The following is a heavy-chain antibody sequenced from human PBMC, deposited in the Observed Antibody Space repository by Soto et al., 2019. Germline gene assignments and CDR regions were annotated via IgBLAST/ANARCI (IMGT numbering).Heavy chain of an antibody. Sequence: SETRSLTSTVTGDSIRIRRYYLGWIRQPPGKGLEWIGSIYYSGSTYNNPSLRSRVSMSIDTSKDQFSLKPKSVTAADTALYFCARQRTSVVTQAYFDVWGPGSLVNGSS. CDR1: GDSIRIRRYY. J-gene: IGHJ4*02. V-gene: IGHV4-39*01. CDR2: IYYSGST. CDR3: ARQRTSVVTQAYFDV. D-gene: IGHD2-21*02.